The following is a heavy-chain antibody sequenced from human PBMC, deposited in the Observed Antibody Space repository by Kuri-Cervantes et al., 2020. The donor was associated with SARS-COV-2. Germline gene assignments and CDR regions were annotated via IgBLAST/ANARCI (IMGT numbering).Heavy chain of an antibody. D-gene: IGHD4-23*01. CDR2: IYYSGST. J-gene: IGHJ6*02. CDR3: ARFYGGYYYYYGMDV. CDR1: GGSISSSSYY. V-gene: IGHV4-39*01. Sequence: SETLSLTCTVSGGSISSSSYYWGWIRQPTGKGLEWIGSIYYSGSTYYNPSLKSRVTISVDTSKNQFSLKLSSVTAADTAVYYCARFYGGYYYYYGMDVWGQGTTVTVSS.